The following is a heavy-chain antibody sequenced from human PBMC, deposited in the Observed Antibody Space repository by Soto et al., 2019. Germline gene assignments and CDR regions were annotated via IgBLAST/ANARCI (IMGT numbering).Heavy chain of an antibody. CDR2: IVVGSGRT. V-gene: IGHV1-58*02. J-gene: IGHJ4*02. CDR1: GFTFINSA. Sequence: SVKVSYKASGFTFINSAIQWVRQARGQRLEWIGWIVVGSGRTDYAQKFQERLTITRDMSTSTAYMELSSLRLEDTAVYYCAAVQGGGATFHLWGQGSLVTVSS. D-gene: IGHD1-26*01. CDR3: AAVQGGGATFHL.